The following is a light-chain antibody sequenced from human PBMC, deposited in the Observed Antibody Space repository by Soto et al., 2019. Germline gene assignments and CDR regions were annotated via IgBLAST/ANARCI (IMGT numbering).Light chain of an antibody. CDR2: AAS. J-gene: IGKJ1*01. Sequence: DIQMTQSPSSLSASVGDRVTITCLASQSISSYLNWYQQKPGKAPKLLNYAASSLQSWVPSRFSGSGSGTYFTHTIGSLLPDDFATYYCQESYSTPWTFGQGTQVKIK. CDR3: QESYSTPWT. CDR1: QSISSY. V-gene: IGKV1-39*01.